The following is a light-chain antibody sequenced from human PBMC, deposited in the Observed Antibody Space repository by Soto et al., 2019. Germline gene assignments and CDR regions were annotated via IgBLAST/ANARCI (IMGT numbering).Light chain of an antibody. CDR3: QTWGTGIVV. CDR2: VNTDGSH. J-gene: IGLJ2*01. V-gene: IGLV4-69*01. Sequence: QSVLTQSPSASASLGASVKLTCTLSSGHSDYAIAWHQQQSEKGPRFLMNVNTDGSHSKGDGIPDRFSGSSSGAERYLTISSLQSEDEADYFCQTWGTGIVVFGGGTKHRP. CDR1: SGHSDYA.